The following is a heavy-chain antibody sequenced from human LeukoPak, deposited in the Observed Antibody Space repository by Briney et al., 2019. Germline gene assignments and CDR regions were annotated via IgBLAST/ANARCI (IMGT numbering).Heavy chain of an antibody. V-gene: IGHV3-7*01. CDR3: ARGGNSSWDY. Sequence: GGSLRLSCAASGFIFSNYWMSWVRQAPGKGLEWVANIKPDGSEKYYVDSLKGRFTISRDNAKNSLYLQMNSLRVEDTAVYYCARGGNSSWDYWGQGALITVSS. J-gene: IGHJ4*02. CDR2: IKPDGSEK. CDR1: GFIFSNYW. D-gene: IGHD6-6*01.